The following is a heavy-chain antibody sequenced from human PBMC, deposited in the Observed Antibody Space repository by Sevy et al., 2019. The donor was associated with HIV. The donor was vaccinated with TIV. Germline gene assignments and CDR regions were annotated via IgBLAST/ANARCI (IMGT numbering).Heavy chain of an antibody. CDR2: ITDGGDFA. J-gene: IGHJ4*02. CDR1: GFTFSNYA. V-gene: IGHV3-23*01. Sequence: GGSLRLSCAASGFTFSNYAMTWVRQAPGKGLEWVSVITDGGDFAYAADSVEGRFTISRDTSKNTVYLQMNNVRAEDTAVYYCARGRRSYILNSYYYDYWGQGTLVTVSS. D-gene: IGHD3-9*01. CDR3: ARGRRSYILNSYYYDY.